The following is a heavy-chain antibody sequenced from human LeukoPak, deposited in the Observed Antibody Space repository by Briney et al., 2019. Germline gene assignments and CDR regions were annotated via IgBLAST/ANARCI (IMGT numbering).Heavy chain of an antibody. J-gene: IGHJ4*02. CDR1: GGSISSYY. Sequence: PSETLSLTCTVSGGSISSYYWSWIRQPPGKGLEWIGYTYYSGSTNYNPSLKSRVTISVDTSKNQFSLKVRSVTAADTAVYYCARERDFYDSSGSPSYWGQGTLVIVSS. D-gene: IGHD3-22*01. CDR2: TYYSGST. CDR3: ARERDFYDSSGSPSY. V-gene: IGHV4-59*12.